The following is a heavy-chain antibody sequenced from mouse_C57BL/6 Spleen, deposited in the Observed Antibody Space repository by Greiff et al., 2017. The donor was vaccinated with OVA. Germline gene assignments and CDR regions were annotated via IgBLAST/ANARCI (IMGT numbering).Heavy chain of an antibody. V-gene: IGHV1-80*01. CDR1: GYAFSSYW. D-gene: IGHD1-1*01. Sequence: VKLMESGAELVKPGASVKISCKASGYAFSSYWMNWVKQRPGKGLEWIGQIYPGDGDTNYNGKFKGKATLTADKSSSTAYMQLSSLTSEDSAVYFCARTGPDYYGSGAYWGQGTLVTVSA. CDR2: IYPGDGDT. CDR3: ARTGPDYYGSGAY. J-gene: IGHJ3*01.